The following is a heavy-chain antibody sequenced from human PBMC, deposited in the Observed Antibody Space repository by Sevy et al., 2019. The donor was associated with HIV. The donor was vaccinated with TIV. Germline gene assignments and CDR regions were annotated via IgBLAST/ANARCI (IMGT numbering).Heavy chain of an antibody. Sequence: SETLSLTCTVSGGSISAYYWSWIRQPPGKPLEYIGYIYYTGSTNYNPSLKSRVTISVDTSKNQFSLKLNSLTAADKAWYFWARAPPVRSGDDSLNWFDPWGQGTLVTVSS. CDR2: IYYTGST. D-gene: IGHD5-12*01. J-gene: IGHJ5*02. V-gene: IGHV4-59*01. CDR3: ARAPPVRSGDDSLNWFDP. CDR1: GGSISAYY.